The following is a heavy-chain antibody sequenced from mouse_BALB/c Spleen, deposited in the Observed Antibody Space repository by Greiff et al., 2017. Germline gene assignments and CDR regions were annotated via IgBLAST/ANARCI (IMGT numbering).Heavy chain of an antibody. J-gene: IGHJ3*01. D-gene: IGHD2-4*01. V-gene: IGHV5-6-5*01. CDR3: AREGTTMITTWFAY. CDR1: GFTFSSYA. CDR2: ISSGGST. Sequence: EVKLQESGGGLVKPGGSLKLSCAASGFTFSSYAMSWVRQTPEKRLEWVASISSGGSTYYPDSVKGRFTISRDNARNILYLQMSSLRSEDTAMYYCAREGTTMITTWFAYWGQGTLVTVSA.